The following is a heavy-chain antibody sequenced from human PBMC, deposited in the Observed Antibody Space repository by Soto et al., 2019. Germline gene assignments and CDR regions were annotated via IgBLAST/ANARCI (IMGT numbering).Heavy chain of an antibody. Sequence: QVQLQQWGAGLLKPSETLSLNCTVYGGSFSGYYWSWIRQSPGKGLEWIGEINHSGSTPYNPPLKSRVTITLDTSKNQFSLELSSVTAADTALHYCARFDYGDYLTAFDIWGQGTMVTVSS. CDR3: ARFDYGDYLTAFDI. V-gene: IGHV4-34*01. CDR1: GGSFSGYY. J-gene: IGHJ3*02. D-gene: IGHD4-17*01. CDR2: INHSGST.